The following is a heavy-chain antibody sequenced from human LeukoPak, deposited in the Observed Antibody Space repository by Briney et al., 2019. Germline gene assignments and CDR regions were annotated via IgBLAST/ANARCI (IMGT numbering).Heavy chain of an antibody. V-gene: IGHV3-48*03. J-gene: IGHJ6*02. CDR1: GFTFSSYE. CDR3: AREQPDSSKYYYGMDV. Sequence: PGGSLRLSCAASGFTFSSYEMNWVRQAPGKGLEWVSYISSSGSTIYYADSVKGRFTISRDNAKSSLYLQMNSLRAEDTAVYYCAREQPDSSKYYYGMDVWGQGTTVTVSS. D-gene: IGHD6-13*01. CDR2: ISSSGSTI.